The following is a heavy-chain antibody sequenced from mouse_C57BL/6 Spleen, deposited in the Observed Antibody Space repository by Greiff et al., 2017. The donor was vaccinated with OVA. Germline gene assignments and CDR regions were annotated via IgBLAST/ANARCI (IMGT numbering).Heavy chain of an antibody. Sequence: QVQLQQPGTELVKPGASVRRGWKASGYNFPHYVMHWVKQRPGQGLEWIGNINPSNGGTNYNEKFKSKATLTVDKSSSTAYMQLSSLTSEDSAVYYCARETAQAPFAYWGQGTLVTVSA. CDR2: INPSNGGT. D-gene: IGHD3-2*02. J-gene: IGHJ3*01. CDR3: ARETAQAPFAY. V-gene: IGHV1-53*01. CDR1: GYNFPHYV.